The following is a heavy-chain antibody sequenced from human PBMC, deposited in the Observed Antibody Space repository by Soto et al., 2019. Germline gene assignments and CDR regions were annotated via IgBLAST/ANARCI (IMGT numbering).Heavy chain of an antibody. CDR2: IIPIFDTL. V-gene: IGHV1-69*01. J-gene: IGHJ4*02. Sequence: QVQLVQSGAEMKKPGSSVKVSCKASGGTFSNSAISWGRQAPGQGLEWMGVIIPIFDTLKYTQKLQGRITIAADASTGTAYMELSSLRSEDTAVYYCAPVGIFSTVTPLRFDNWGQGTLVTVSS. CDR3: APVGIFSTVTPLRFDN. D-gene: IGHD3-9*01. CDR1: GGTFSNSA.